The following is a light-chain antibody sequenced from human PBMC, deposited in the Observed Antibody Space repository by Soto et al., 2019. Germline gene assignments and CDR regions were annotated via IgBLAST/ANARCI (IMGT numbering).Light chain of an antibody. CDR2: ANS. V-gene: IGLV1-40*01. J-gene: IGLJ1*01. CDR1: SSSIGAGYD. CDR3: QSYDSSLIVSKV. Sequence: QSVLTQPPSVSGAPGQRVTISCSGSSSSIGAGYDVQWYRQFPGTAPKLIIYANSDRPSGVPDRFSGSKSGTSASLAITGLQAEDEADYYCQSYDSSLIVSKVFGTGTKVTVL.